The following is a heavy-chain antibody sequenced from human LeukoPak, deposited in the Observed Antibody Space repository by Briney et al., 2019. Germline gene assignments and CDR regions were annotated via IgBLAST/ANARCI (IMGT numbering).Heavy chain of an antibody. V-gene: IGHV3-30*02. CDR3: AKDSVSVYYYDSSGYPVPLD. J-gene: IGHJ4*02. CDR2: IRYDGSNK. CDR1: GYSFISYW. D-gene: IGHD3-22*01. Sequence: GESLQISCKGSGYSFISYWMSWVRQAPGKGLEWVAFIRYDGSNKYYADSVKGRFTISRDNSKNTLYLQMNSLRAEDTAVYYCAKDSVSVYYYDSSGYPVPLDWGQGTLVTVSS.